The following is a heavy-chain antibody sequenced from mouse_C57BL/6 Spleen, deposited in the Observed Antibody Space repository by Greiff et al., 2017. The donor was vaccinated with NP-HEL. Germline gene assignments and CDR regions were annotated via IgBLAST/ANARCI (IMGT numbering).Heavy chain of an antibody. V-gene: IGHV1-7*01. J-gene: IGHJ4*01. CDR3: ARGYYGSSDAKDY. CDR2: INPSSGYT. D-gene: IGHD1-1*01. Sequence: VMLVESGAELAKPGASVKLSCKASGYTFTSYWMHWVKQRPGQGLAWIGYINPSSGYTKYNQKFKDKATLTADKSSSTAYMQRSSLTYEDSAVYYCARGYYGSSDAKDYWGQGTSVTVSS. CDR1: GYTFTSYW.